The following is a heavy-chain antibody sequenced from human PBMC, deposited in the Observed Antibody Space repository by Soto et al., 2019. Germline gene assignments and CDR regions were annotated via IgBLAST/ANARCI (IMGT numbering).Heavy chain of an antibody. Sequence: GGSLRLSCAASGVTFSSYAMSWVRQAPGKGLEWVSGISGSGGSTYYADSVKGRFTISRDNSKNTLYLQINSLRVEDTAVYYCAKGGRNSPFDYWGQGTLVTVSS. J-gene: IGHJ4*02. CDR2: ISGSGGST. CDR3: AKGGRNSPFDY. D-gene: IGHD5-18*01. V-gene: IGHV3-23*01. CDR1: GVTFSSYA.